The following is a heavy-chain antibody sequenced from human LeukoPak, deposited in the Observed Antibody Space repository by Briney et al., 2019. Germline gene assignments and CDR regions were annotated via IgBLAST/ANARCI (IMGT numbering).Heavy chain of an antibody. J-gene: IGHJ4*02. D-gene: IGHD3-22*01. Sequence: GGSLRLSCAASGFTFDDYSMTWVRQAPGKGLEWVSGINWNGGSTGYADSVKGRFTISRDNAKNSLYLQMNSLRAGDTALYYCARSRHSYDSSGFPHYWGQGTLVTVSS. CDR2: INWNGGST. CDR1: GFTFDDYS. V-gene: IGHV3-20*04. CDR3: ARSRHSYDSSGFPHY.